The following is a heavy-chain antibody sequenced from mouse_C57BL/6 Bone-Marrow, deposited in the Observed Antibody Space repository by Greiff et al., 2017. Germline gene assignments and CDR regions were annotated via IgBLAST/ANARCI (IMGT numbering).Heavy chain of an antibody. CDR1: GYAFSSSW. Sequence: SGPELVKPGASVKISCKASGYAFSSSWMNWVKQRPGKGLEWIGRIYPGDGDTNYNGKFKGKATLTADKSSSTAYMQLSSLTSEDSAVYFCASGSNWALAMDYWGQGTSVTVSS. CDR3: ASGSNWALAMDY. V-gene: IGHV1-82*01. CDR2: IYPGDGDT. J-gene: IGHJ4*01. D-gene: IGHD4-1*01.